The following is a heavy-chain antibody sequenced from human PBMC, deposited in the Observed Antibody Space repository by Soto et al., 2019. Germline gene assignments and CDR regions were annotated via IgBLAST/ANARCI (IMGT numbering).Heavy chain of an antibody. J-gene: IGHJ6*02. Sequence: PGGSLRLSCAASGFTFSSYAMSWVRQAPGKGLEWVSAISGSGGSTYYADSVKGRFTISRDNSKNTLYLQMNSLRAEDTAVYYCAKGREPYSSSWPYYYYGMDVWGQGTTVTVSS. D-gene: IGHD6-13*01. V-gene: IGHV3-23*01. CDR3: AKGREPYSSSWPYYYYGMDV. CDR1: GFTFSSYA. CDR2: ISGSGGST.